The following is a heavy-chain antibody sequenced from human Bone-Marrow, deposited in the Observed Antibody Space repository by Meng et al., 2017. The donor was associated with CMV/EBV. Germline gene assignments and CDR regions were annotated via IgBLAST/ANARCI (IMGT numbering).Heavy chain of an antibody. CDR3: ARDRMIVVVITPDYYYYGMDV. D-gene: IGHD3-22*01. CDR1: GYTFTNYA. Sequence: ASVKVSCKASGYTFTNYAITWVRQAPGQGLEWMGWISTYNGKANYAQKFQDRVTMTTDTSTSIAYMEVRSLRSDDTAVYYCARDRMIVVVITPDYYYYGMDVWGQGTTVTVSS. J-gene: IGHJ6*02. CDR2: ISTYNGKA. V-gene: IGHV1-18*01.